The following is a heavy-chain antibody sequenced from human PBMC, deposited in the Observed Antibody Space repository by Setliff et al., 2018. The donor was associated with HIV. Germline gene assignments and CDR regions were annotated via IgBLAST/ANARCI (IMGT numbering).Heavy chain of an antibody. D-gene: IGHD3-3*01. CDR1: GGSISSYY. CDR2: IYYSGST. V-gene: IGHV4-59*01. Sequence: NPSETLSLTCTVSGGSISSYYWSWIRQPPGKGLEWIGYIYYSGSTNYNPSLKSRVTISVDTSENQFSLKLSSVTAADTAVYYCARDRKSLGYNFWSGFRPDAAFDIWGQGTMVTVSS. CDR3: ARDRKSLGYNFWSGFRPDAAFDI. J-gene: IGHJ3*02.